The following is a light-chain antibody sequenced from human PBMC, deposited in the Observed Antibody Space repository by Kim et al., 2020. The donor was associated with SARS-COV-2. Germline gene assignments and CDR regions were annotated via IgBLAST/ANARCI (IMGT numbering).Light chain of an antibody. CDR3: SSYTTRSAYGI. CDR1: SSDVGAYDY. J-gene: IGLJ2*01. CDR2: DVS. V-gene: IGLV2-14*03. Sequence: QSALTQPASVSGSPGQSVAISCTGSSSDVGAYDYVSWYQQHPGKAPKLLLFDVSNRPSGVSTRFSGSKSGNTASLTISGLQAEDEAFYHCSSYTTRSAYGICGGGTQLTVL.